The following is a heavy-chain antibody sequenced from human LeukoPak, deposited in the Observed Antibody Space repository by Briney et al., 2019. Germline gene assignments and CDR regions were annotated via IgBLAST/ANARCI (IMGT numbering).Heavy chain of an antibody. CDR2: IIPIFGTA. Sequence: SVKVSCRASGYTFTSYYIHWVRQAPGQGLEWMGGIIPIFGTANYAQKFQGRVTITADESTSTAYMELSSLRSEDTAVYYCARGGGTTVVTHFDYWGQGTLVTVSS. V-gene: IGHV1-69*13. J-gene: IGHJ4*02. CDR3: ARGGGTTVVTHFDY. CDR1: GYTFTSYY. D-gene: IGHD4-23*01.